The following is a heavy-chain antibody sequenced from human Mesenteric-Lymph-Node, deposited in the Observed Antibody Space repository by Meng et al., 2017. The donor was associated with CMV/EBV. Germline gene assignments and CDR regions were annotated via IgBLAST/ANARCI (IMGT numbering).Heavy chain of an antibody. D-gene: IGHD3-9*01. J-gene: IGHJ4*02. CDR2: INHSGST. CDR3: ARGSSYDILTGYFDY. Sequence: QWQLNHWGAGLLKPSETLSVTCAVYGGSFSGYYWNWIRQSPEKGLEWIGEINHSGSTTYNPSFTSRIIISVDTSTNQISLNMSSVTAADTAVYYCARGSSYDILTGYFDYWGQGALVTVSS. CDR1: GGSFSGYY. V-gene: IGHV4-34*01.